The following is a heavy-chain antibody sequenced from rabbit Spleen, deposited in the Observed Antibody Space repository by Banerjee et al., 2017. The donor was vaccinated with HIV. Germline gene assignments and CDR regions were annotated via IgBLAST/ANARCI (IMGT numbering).Heavy chain of an antibody. CDR2: IDTGSSGFT. CDR1: GVSFSSSSY. CDR3: ARGSATMTMVITGFYLSL. J-gene: IGHJ4*01. V-gene: IGHV1S40*01. Sequence: QSLEESGGDLVKPGASLTLTCTASGVSFSSSSYMCWVRQAPGKGLEWIACIDTGSSGFTYFATWAKGRFTCSKTSSTTVTLQMTRLTVADTATYFCARGSATMTMVITGFYLSLWGPGTLVTVS. D-gene: IGHD2-1*01.